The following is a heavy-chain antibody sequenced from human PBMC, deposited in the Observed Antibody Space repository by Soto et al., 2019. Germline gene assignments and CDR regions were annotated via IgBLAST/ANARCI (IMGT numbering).Heavy chain of an antibody. V-gene: IGHV4-39*01. CDR3: ARTYYYDSSGYYRAYYFDY. CDR1: GGSISSSSYY. CDR2: IYYSGST. D-gene: IGHD3-22*01. Sequence: QLQLQESGPGLVKPSETLSLTCTVSGGSISSSSYYWGWIRQPPGKGLEWIGSIYYSGSTYYNPSLKSRVTISVDTSKIQFSLKLSSVTAADTAVYYCARTYYYDSSGYYRAYYFDYWGQGTLVTVSS. J-gene: IGHJ4*02.